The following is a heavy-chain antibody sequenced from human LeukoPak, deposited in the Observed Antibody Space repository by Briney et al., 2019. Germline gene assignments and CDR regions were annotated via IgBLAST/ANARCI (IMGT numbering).Heavy chain of an antibody. J-gene: IGHJ5*01. D-gene: IGHD3-16*01. CDR2: FYSGAST. V-gene: IGHV3-66*02. Sequence: GSLRLSCAASGFTVSSKYMSWVRQAPGKGLEWVSSFYSGASTFYADSVKGRFTISRDNSKNTLYLQMNSLRPEDTAVYYCARDGGFGGPGGDNWFDSWGQGALVTVSS. CDR3: ARDGGFGGPGGDNWFDS. CDR1: GFTVSSKY.